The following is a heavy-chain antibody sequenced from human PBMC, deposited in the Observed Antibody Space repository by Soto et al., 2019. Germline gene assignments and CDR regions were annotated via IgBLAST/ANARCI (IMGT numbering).Heavy chain of an antibody. CDR3: ARRMTAVTIIDY. CDR2: IKQDGSEK. V-gene: IGHV3-7*03. D-gene: IGHD4-17*01. Sequence: GGSLRLSCVASGFTFSDYWMTWVRQAPGKGPEWVANIKQDGSEKLYVGSVKGRFTVSRDNAENSLHLDMNSLRAEDTAVYYCARRMTAVTIIDYWGQGTLVTGSS. J-gene: IGHJ4*02. CDR1: GFTFSDYW.